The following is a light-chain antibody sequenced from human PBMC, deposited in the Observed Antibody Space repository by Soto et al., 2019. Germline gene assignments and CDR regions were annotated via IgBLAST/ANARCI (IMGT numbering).Light chain of an antibody. V-gene: IGKV1-39*01. CDR1: QTISTY. CDR2: AAS. Sequence: DIQMTQSPSSLSASVRDRVTITCRASQTISTYLNWYQQKPGKAPKLLIYAASSLQSGVPSRFSGSGSGTDFTLTISSLQPEDFATYFCQQSHSIPYIFGQGTKLQLK. CDR3: QQSHSIPYI. J-gene: IGKJ2*01.